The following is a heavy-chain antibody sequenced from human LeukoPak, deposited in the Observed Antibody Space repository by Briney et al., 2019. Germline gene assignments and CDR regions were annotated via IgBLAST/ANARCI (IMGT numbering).Heavy chain of an antibody. D-gene: IGHD3-10*01. CDR1: GGTFSSYA. V-gene: IGHV1-69*13. CDR2: IIPIFGTA. J-gene: IGHJ6*03. Sequence: SVKVSCKASGGTFSSYAISWVRQAPGQELEWMGGIIPIFGTANYAQKFQGRVTITADESTSTAYMELSSLRSEDTAVYYCARDLNPYYYGSGSPEGYYYYYMDVWGKGTTVTISS. CDR3: ARDLNPYYYGSGSPEGYYYYYMDV.